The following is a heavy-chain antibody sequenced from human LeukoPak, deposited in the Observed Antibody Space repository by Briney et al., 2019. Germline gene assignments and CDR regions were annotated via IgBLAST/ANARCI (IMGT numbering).Heavy chain of an antibody. CDR3: AKAPVKAAPFDS. Sequence: PGGSLRLSCAASGFTFNRYAMTWVRQAPGKGLEWVSTITDSGANTYYADSVEGRFAISRDNSNNTLYLQMNSLRVEETAVYYCAKAPVKAAPFDSWGQGTLVIVSS. V-gene: IGHV3-23*01. D-gene: IGHD6-6*01. CDR1: GFTFNRYA. CDR2: ITDSGANT. J-gene: IGHJ4*02.